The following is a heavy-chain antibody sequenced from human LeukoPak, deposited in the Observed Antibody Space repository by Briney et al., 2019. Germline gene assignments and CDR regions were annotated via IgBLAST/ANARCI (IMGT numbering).Heavy chain of an antibody. V-gene: IGHV1-69*05. CDR3: ARYYDSSASNDAFDI. D-gene: IGHD3-22*01. CDR2: IIPIFGTA. Sequence: SVKVSCKASGGTFSSYAISWVRQAPGQGLEWMGGIIPIFGTANYAQKFQGRVTITTDESTSTAYMELSSLRSEDTAVYYCARYYDSSASNDAFDIWGQGTMVTVSS. CDR1: GGTFSSYA. J-gene: IGHJ3*02.